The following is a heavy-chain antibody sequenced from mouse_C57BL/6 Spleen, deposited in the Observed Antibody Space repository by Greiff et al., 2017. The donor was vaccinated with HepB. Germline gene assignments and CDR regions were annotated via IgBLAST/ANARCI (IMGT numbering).Heavy chain of an antibody. CDR1: GYTFTDYE. CDR3: TLYGPAWFAY. J-gene: IGHJ3*01. D-gene: IGHD1-1*02. V-gene: IGHV1-15*01. Sequence: LQESGAELVRPGASVTLSCKASGYTFTDYEMHWVKQTPVHGLEWIGAIDPETGGTAYNQKFKGKAILTADKSSSTAYMELRSLTSEDSAVYYCTLYGPAWFAYWGQGTLVTVSA. CDR2: IDPETGGT.